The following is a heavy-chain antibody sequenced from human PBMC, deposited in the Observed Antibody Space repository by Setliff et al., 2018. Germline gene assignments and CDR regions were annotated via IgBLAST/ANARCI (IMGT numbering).Heavy chain of an antibody. CDR3: ANSMPNYYDSSGYYSGSLSDAFDI. Sequence: GGSLRLSCAASGFTFSSYGMHWVRQAPGKGLEWVAFIRYDGSNKYYADSVKGRFTISRDNSKNTLYLQMNSLRAEDTAVYYCANSMPNYYDSSGYYSGSLSDAFDIWGQGTMVTVS. CDR2: IRYDGSNK. V-gene: IGHV3-30*02. CDR1: GFTFSSYG. D-gene: IGHD3-22*01. J-gene: IGHJ3*02.